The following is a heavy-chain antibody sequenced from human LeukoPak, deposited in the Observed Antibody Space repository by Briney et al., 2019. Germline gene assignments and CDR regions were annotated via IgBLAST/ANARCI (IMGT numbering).Heavy chain of an antibody. D-gene: IGHD3-10*01. CDR3: ARDPHYYGSGTPGYFDY. CDR1: GFTFSSYS. CDR2: ISSTSSYI. Sequence: GGSLRRSCAASGFTFSSYSMNWVRQAPGKGLEWVSSISSTSSYIYYADSVKGRFTISRDNAKNSLYLQMNSLRAEDTAVYYCARDPHYYGSGTPGYFDYWGQGTLVTVSS. V-gene: IGHV3-21*06. J-gene: IGHJ4*02.